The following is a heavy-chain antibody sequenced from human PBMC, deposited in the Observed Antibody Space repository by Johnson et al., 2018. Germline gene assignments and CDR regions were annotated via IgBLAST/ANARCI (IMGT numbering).Heavy chain of an antibody. J-gene: IGHJ4*02. CDR3: VRDAEWAFDF. V-gene: IGHV3-48*02. CDR2: IWTNGNRA. CDR1: GFTFSDCS. D-gene: IGHD1-26*01. Sequence: VQLVQSGGGLVQPGGSLRLSCAVSGFTFSDCSMNWVRQAPGKGLEWVAHIWTNGNRAHYADSVKCRFTIARDIAKSSLYLQMNSLGDEDTAMYYCVRDAEWAFDFWGQGSLVTVSS.